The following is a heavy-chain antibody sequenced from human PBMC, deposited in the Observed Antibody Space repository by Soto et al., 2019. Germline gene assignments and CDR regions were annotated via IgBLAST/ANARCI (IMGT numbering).Heavy chain of an antibody. D-gene: IGHD6-19*01. V-gene: IGHV3-30*18. CDR2: ISYDGSNK. CDR3: AKVSVSYYYYYGMDV. Sequence: QVQLVESGGGVVQPGRSLRLSCAASGFTFSSYGMHWVRQAPGKGLEWVAVISYDGSNKYYADSVKGRFTISTDNSKNTLYLQMNSLRAEDTAVYYCAKVSVSYYYYYGMDVWGQGTTVTVSS. J-gene: IGHJ6*02. CDR1: GFTFSSYG.